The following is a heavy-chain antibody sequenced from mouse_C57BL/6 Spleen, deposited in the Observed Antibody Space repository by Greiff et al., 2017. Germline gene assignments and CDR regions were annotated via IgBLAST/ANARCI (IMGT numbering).Heavy chain of an antibody. CDR2: IDPETGGT. D-gene: IGHD1-1*01. Sequence: VQLQESGAELVRPGASVTLSCKASGYTFTDYEMHWVKQTPVHGLEWIGAIDPETGGTAYNQKFKGKAILTADKSSSTAYMELRSLTSEDSAVYYCTSYYYRDYWGQGTLVTVSA. J-gene: IGHJ3*01. V-gene: IGHV1-15*01. CDR1: GYTFTDYE. CDR3: TSYYYRDY.